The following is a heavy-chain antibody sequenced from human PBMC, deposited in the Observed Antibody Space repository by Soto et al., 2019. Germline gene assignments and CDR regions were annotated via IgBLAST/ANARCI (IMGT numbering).Heavy chain of an antibody. J-gene: IGHJ1*01. CDR1: GYSISSGYY. CDR2: IYHSGST. V-gene: IGHV4-38-2*01. Sequence: PSGTLSLTCAVSGYSISSGYYWGWIRQPPGKGLEWIGTIYHSGSTFHNPSLKSRVTISVDTSKNQFSLKLRSVTAADTAVYYCAVGYCCSTTCHREYFPHPAQGSSVPGSS. D-gene: IGHD2-2*01. CDR3: AVGYCCSTTCHREYFPH.